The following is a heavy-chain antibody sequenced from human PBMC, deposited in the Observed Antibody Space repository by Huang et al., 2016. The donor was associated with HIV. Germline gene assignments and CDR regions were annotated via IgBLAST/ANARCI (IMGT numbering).Heavy chain of an antibody. CDR1: GYSFTTYA. CDR2: ISPGNGNT. V-gene: IGHV1-3*01. J-gene: IGHJ4*02. D-gene: IGHD2-21*01. Sequence: QVQLVQSGAEVKKPGASVKVSCKASGYSFTTYALHWVRQAPGHRLEWMGGISPGNGNTNYSQKFKGRVTITRDTSASTVYMEVSSLTFEDTAVYYCAREFVIFGAPLWPAYWGQGTLISVSS. CDR3: AREFVIFGAPLWPAY.